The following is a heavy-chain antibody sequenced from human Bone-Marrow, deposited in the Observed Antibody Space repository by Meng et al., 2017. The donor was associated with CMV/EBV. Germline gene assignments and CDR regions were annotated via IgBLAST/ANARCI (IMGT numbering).Heavy chain of an antibody. V-gene: IGHV2-70*20. J-gene: IGHJ4*02. CDR2: IDWDDDK. Sequence: SGPTLVKPTQTLTLTCTFSGFSLSTSGMCVSWVRQPPGKALEWLALIDWDDDKYYSTSLKTRLTISKDTSKNQVVLTMTNMDPVDTATYYCARTSQLYSSSWYFVYWGQGTLVTVSS. CDR3: ARTSQLYSSSWYFVY. CDR1: GFSLSTSGMC. D-gene: IGHD6-13*01.